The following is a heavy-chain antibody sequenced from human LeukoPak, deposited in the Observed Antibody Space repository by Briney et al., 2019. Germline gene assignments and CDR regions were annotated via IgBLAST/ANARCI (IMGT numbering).Heavy chain of an antibody. D-gene: IGHD3-22*01. CDR1: GGSISSSTDY. CDR3: ARGPDSDDSSGYLFEYFQH. V-gene: IGHV4-39*01. CDR2: IYYSGST. J-gene: IGHJ1*01. Sequence: KSSETLSLTCSVSGGSISSSTDYWGWIRQPPGKGLEWIGSIYYSGSTYYNPSLKSRVTISVDTSKNQFSLMLYSVTAADTAVYYCARGPDSDDSSGYLFEYFQHWGQGTLVTVSS.